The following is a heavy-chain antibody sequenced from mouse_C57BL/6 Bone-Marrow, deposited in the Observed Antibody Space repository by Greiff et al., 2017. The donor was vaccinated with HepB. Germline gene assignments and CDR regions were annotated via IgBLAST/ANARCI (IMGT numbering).Heavy chain of an antibody. J-gene: IGHJ2*01. CDR2: IYPGNSDT. CDR3: TGLLRYLDYFDY. Sequence: EVQLQQSGTVLARPGASVKMSCKTSGYTFTSYWMHWVKQRPGQGLEWIGAIYPGNSDTSYNQKFKGKAKLTAVTSASTAYMELSSLTNEDSAVYYCTGLLRYLDYFDYWGQGTTLTVSS. CDR1: GYTFTSYW. D-gene: IGHD1-1*01. V-gene: IGHV1-5*01.